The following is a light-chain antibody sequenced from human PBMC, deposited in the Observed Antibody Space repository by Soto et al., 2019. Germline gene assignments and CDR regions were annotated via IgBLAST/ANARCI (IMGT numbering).Light chain of an antibody. Sequence: QSVLTQPASGSGSPGQSITISCTGTSSDVGSYNLVSWYQQHPGKAPKLMIYEGSKRPSGVSNRFSGSKSGNTASLTISGLQAEDEADYYCFSYAGSSTYVFGAGTKVTVL. J-gene: IGLJ1*01. CDR1: SSDVGSYNL. V-gene: IGLV2-23*01. CDR3: FSYAGSSTYV. CDR2: EGS.